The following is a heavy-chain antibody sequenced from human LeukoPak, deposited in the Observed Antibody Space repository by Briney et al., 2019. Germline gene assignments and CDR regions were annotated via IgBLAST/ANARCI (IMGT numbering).Heavy chain of an antibody. J-gene: IGHJ6*02. CDR1: GYTFTGYY. Sequence: ASVNVSCKASGYTFTGYYMHWVRQAPGHAREWMGWINPNSGGTNYAQKFQGRVTMTRDTSISTAYMELSRLRSDGTAAYYCASRYGSGSYRRYYYYGMDVWGQGTTVTVSS. CDR2: INPNSGGT. CDR3: ASRYGSGSYRRYYYYGMDV. V-gene: IGHV1-2*02. D-gene: IGHD3-10*01.